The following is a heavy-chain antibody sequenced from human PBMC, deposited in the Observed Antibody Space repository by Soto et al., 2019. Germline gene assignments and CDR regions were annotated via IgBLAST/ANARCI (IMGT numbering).Heavy chain of an antibody. Sequence: GGSLRLSCAASGFTFSSYGMHWVRQAPGKGLEWVAVIWYDGSNKYYADSVKGRFTISRDISKNTLYLQMNSLRAEDTAVYYCARGTRYGDGNWFDPWGQGTLVTVSS. CDR3: ARGTRYGDGNWFDP. J-gene: IGHJ5*02. CDR2: IWYDGSNK. V-gene: IGHV3-33*01. CDR1: GFTFSSYG. D-gene: IGHD4-17*01.